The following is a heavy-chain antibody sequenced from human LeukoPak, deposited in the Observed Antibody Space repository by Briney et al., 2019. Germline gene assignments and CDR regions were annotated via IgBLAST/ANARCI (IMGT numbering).Heavy chain of an antibody. CDR2: ISYVGSNK. J-gene: IGHJ6*02. V-gene: IGHV3-30*18. CDR1: GFTFSSYG. CDR3: AKDISYYYYGMDV. Sequence: GGSLRLSCAASGFTFSSYGMHWVRQAPGKGLEWVAVISYVGSNKYYADSVKGRFTIPRDNSKNTLYLQMNSLRAEDTAVYYCAKDISYYYYGMDVWGQGTTVTVSS.